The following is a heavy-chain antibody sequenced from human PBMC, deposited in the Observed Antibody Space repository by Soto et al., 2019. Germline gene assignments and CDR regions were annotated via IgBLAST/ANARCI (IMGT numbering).Heavy chain of an antibody. CDR2: ISAYNGNT. V-gene: IGHV1-18*01. CDR1: GYTFTSYG. Sequence: ASVKVSCKASGYTFTSYGISWVRQAPGQGLEWMGWISAYNGNTNYAQKLQGRVTMTTDTSTSTAYMELRSLRSDDTAVYYCARERGGLDYYDSSGYYSWGYYYYCMDVWGQGTTVTVSS. J-gene: IGHJ6*02. CDR3: ARERGGLDYYDSSGYYSWGYYYYCMDV. D-gene: IGHD3-22*01.